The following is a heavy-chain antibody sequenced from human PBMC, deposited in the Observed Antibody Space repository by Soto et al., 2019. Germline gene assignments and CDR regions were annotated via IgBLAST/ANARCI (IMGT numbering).Heavy chain of an antibody. Sequence: GGSLRLSCAASGFTFSNYGMHLVRQAPGKGLEWVAVIASDGRDKHYADSVKGRFTISRDNSKNTLYLQMNSLRPEDTAVYYCSKDRARGPAVYDFDYWGQGTPVTVSS. CDR3: SKDRARGPAVYDFDY. D-gene: IGHD2-2*01. J-gene: IGHJ4*02. V-gene: IGHV3-30*18. CDR2: IASDGRDK. CDR1: GFTFSNYG.